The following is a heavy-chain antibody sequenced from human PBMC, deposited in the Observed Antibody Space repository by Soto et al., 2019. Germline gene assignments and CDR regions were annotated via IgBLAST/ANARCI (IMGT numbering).Heavy chain of an antibody. CDR3: ATKFHFGSGSFLYYFDS. J-gene: IGHJ4*02. D-gene: IGHD3-10*01. Sequence: EVQLLESGGGLVQPGGSLRLSCAASGFSFSNYAMSWVRQAPGKGLEWVSTISGGDGNTYYADSVQGRFTISRDNSKKTLYLQVSSLRAEDTAVYYCATKFHFGSGSFLYYFDSWGQGTLVTVSS. CDR1: GFSFSNYA. CDR2: ISGGDGNT. V-gene: IGHV3-23*01.